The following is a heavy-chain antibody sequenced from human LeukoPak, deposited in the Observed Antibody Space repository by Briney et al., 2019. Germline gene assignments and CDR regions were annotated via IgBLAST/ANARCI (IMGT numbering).Heavy chain of an antibody. V-gene: IGHV3-74*03. Sequence: GGSLRLSCGASGFTFSAYWMHWVRQSPGMGLVWVSSINSDGRSTTNADYVKGRFTISRDNAKKTLHLQMNSLRVEDTAVYYCARGRGNNGNWLDVWGQGTTVSVSS. CDR3: ARGRGNNGNWLDV. D-gene: IGHD1-1*01. CDR1: GFTFSAYW. CDR2: INSDGRST. J-gene: IGHJ6*02.